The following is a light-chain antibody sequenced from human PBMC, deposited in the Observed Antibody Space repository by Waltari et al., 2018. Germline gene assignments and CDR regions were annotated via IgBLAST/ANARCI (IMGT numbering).Light chain of an antibody. CDR3: QQRSNWHT. CDR1: QSVSNY. Sequence: ESVLTQSPATLSLSPGERATLSCRASQSVSNYLAWYQQKPGQAPRLLIYDASTRATGTPARFSGSGSGTDFTLTISSLESEDFAVYYCQQRSNWHTFGQGTRLEIK. CDR2: DAS. J-gene: IGKJ2*01. V-gene: IGKV3-11*01.